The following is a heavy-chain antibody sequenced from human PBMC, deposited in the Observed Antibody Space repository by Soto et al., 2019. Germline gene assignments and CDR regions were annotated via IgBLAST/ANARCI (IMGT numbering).Heavy chain of an antibody. CDR2: IYYSGST. D-gene: IGHD4-17*01. CDR3: ARVYGDYLDY. Sequence: QVQLQESGPGLVKPSETLSLTCTVSGGSISSYYWSWIRQPPGKGLEWIGYIYYSGSTNYNPSLKCRVTISVDTSKNQFSLKLSSVTAADTAVYYCARVYGDYLDYWGQGTLVTVSS. V-gene: IGHV4-59*01. CDR1: GGSISSYY. J-gene: IGHJ4*02.